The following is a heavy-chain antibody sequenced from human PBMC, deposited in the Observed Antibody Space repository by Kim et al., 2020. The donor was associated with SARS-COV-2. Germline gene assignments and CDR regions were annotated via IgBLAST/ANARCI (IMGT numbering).Heavy chain of an antibody. V-gene: IGHV4-59*08. D-gene: IGHD6-19*01. CDR1: GGSISSYY. Sequence: SETLSLTCTVSGGSISSYYWSWIRQPPGKGLEWIGYIYYSGSTNYNPSLKSRVPISVDTSKNQFSLKLSSVTAADTAVYYCARHVGGIVAVAGRSPLDVWGKGTTVTVSS. CDR3: ARHVGGIVAVAGRSPLDV. J-gene: IGHJ6*04. CDR2: IYYSGST.